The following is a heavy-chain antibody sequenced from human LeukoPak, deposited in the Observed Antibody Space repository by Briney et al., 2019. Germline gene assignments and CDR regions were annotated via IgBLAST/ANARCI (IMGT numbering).Heavy chain of an antibody. CDR2: ISGSGGST. D-gene: IGHD4-17*01. CDR3: AKMEGYGDYPYDAFDI. Sequence: PGGSLRLSCAASGFTFSSYAMSWVRQAPGKGLEWVSAISGSGGSTYYADSVKGRFTISRDNSKNTLYLQMNSLRAEDTAVYYCAKMEGYGDYPYDAFDIWGQGTMVTVSS. V-gene: IGHV3-23*01. CDR1: GFTFSSYA. J-gene: IGHJ3*02.